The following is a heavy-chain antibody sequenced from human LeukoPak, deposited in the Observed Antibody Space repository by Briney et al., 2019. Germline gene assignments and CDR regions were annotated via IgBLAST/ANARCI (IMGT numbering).Heavy chain of an antibody. Sequence: PSETLSLTCAVYGGSFSGYYWSWIRQPPGKGLEWIGEINHSGSTNYNPSLKSRVTISVDTSSNQFSLILTSVTAADTAVYYCARGTKTGYTGYDWNYWGQGSLVTVSS. CDR1: GGSFSGYY. D-gene: IGHD5-12*01. J-gene: IGHJ4*02. V-gene: IGHV4-34*01. CDR2: INHSGST. CDR3: ARGTKTGYTGYDWNY.